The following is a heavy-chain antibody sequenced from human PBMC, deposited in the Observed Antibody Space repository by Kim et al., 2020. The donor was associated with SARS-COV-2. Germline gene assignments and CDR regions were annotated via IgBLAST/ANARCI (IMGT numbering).Heavy chain of an antibody. J-gene: IGHJ5*02. D-gene: IGHD3-22*01. CDR3: ARGYSSGFYYWFDP. CDR2: INHSGST. Sequence: SETLSLTCAVYGGSFSGYYWSWIRQPPGKGLEWIGEINHSGSTNHNPSLKSRVTISVDTSKSQFSLKMTSVTAADTAMYYCARGYSSGFYYWFDPWGQGT. CDR1: GGSFSGYY. V-gene: IGHV4-34*01.